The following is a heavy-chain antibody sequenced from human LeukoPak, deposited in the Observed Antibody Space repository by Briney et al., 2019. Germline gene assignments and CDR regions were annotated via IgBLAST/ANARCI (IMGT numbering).Heavy chain of an antibody. D-gene: IGHD3-22*01. CDR3: ARSPYYYDSSGRFDI. CDR2: IYTSGST. V-gene: IGHV4-61*09. CDR1: GGSISSGSYY. Sequence: PSQTLSLTCTVSGGSISSGSYYWSWIRQPAGKGLEWIGHIYTSGSTNYNPSLKSRVTISVDTSKNQFSLKLSSVTAADTAVYHCARSPYYYDSSGRFDIWGQGTMVTVSS. J-gene: IGHJ3*02.